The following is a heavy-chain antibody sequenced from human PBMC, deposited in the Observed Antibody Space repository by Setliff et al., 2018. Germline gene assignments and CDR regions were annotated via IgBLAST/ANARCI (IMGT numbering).Heavy chain of an antibody. D-gene: IGHD4-4*01. CDR2: IYNSGTT. Sequence: SETLSLTCTVSGVSISNTGYYWGWIRQPPGKGLEWIGRIYNSGTTNYNPSLKSRVTISADTSNNSFSLNLFSVTAADTAVYYCAGRDYSGGDSWGHGTLVTVSS. CDR1: GVSISNTGYY. V-gene: IGHV4-39*02. CDR3: AGRDYSGGDS. J-gene: IGHJ5*01.